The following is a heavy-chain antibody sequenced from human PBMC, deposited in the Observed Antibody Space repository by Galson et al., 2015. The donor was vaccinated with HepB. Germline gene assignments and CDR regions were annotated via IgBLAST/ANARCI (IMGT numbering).Heavy chain of an antibody. J-gene: IGHJ2*01. D-gene: IGHD2-15*01. V-gene: IGHV4-39*01. CDR2: IYYSGSA. Sequence: ETLSLTCSVSGGSISSSSYYWGWIRQPPGKGLEWIGSIYYSGSAYYNPSLKSRVTISVDTSKNQFSLKLSSVTAADTAVYYCARHLTRWSWYFDLWGRGTLVTVSS. CDR1: GGSISSSSYY. CDR3: ARHLTRWSWYFDL.